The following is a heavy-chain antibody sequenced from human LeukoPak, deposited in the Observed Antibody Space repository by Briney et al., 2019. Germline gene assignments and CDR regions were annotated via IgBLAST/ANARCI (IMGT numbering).Heavy chain of an antibody. Sequence: GESLKISCKGSGYSFTSYWIGWVRQMPGKGLEWMGIIYPGDSDTRYSPSFQGQVTISADKSISTAYLQWSSLKASDTAMYDCARPKWELEVPDAFDIWGQGTMVTVSS. CDR3: ARPKWELEVPDAFDI. V-gene: IGHV5-51*01. D-gene: IGHD1-26*01. J-gene: IGHJ3*02. CDR1: GYSFTSYW. CDR2: IYPGDSDT.